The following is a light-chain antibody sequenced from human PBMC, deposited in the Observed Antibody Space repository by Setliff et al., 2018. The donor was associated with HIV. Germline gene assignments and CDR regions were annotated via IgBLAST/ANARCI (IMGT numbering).Light chain of an antibody. CDR1: SSDIGGYNY. Sequence: QSALAQPASVSGSPGQSITFSCTGTSSDIGGYNYVSWYQQHPGKAPKLMIYEVSNRPSGVSNRFSGSKSGNTASLTISGLQAEDEADYYCSSYTSTTTLVVFGGGTQRTVL. CDR3: SSYTSTTTLVV. J-gene: IGLJ3*02. CDR2: EVS. V-gene: IGLV2-14*01.